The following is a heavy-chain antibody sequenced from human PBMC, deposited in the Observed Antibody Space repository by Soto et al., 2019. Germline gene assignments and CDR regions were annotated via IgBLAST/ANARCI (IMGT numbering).Heavy chain of an antibody. J-gene: IGHJ6*02. CDR1: VYNFTSYC. CDR3: ARRIAAAGHYYYYGMDV. Sequence: GESLTLSCTGSVYNFTSYCLSWVRQMPRKGLEWMGRIDPSDSYTNYSPSFQGHVTISADKSISTAYLQWSSLKASDTAMYYCARRIAAAGHYYYYGMDVWGQGTKVTAP. V-gene: IGHV5-10-1*01. CDR2: IDPSDSYT. D-gene: IGHD6-13*01.